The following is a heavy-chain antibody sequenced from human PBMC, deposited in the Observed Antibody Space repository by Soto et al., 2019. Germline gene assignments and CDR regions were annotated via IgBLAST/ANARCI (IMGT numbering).Heavy chain of an antibody. Sequence: GGSLRLSCAASGFGFSNYEMNWVRQAPGKGLEWVSYITSSGGATMYADSVKGRFTISRDNAKDSLYLQMNSLGVEDTAVYYCARGDCKTSCYIGFWGQGALVTVSS. CDR1: GFGFSNYE. D-gene: IGHD2-2*02. J-gene: IGHJ4*02. CDR2: ITSSGGAT. V-gene: IGHV3-48*03. CDR3: ARGDCKTSCYIGF.